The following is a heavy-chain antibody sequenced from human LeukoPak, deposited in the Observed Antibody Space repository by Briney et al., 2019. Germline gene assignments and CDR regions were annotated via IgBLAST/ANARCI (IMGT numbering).Heavy chain of an antibody. CDR3: ARQRAAAGTWWFDP. CDR1: GDSISSYY. Sequence: PSETLSLTCTVSGDSISSYYWSWIRQPPGKGLEWIGYIYYTGSTNYNPSLKSRVTISVDTSKNQFSLKLNSVTAADTAVYYCARQRAAAGTWWFDPWGQGTLVTVSS. V-gene: IGHV4-59*08. J-gene: IGHJ5*02. CDR2: IYYTGST. D-gene: IGHD6-13*01.